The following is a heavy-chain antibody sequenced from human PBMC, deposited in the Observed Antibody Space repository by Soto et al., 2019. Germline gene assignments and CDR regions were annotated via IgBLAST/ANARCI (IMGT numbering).Heavy chain of an antibody. D-gene: IGHD6-19*01. CDR2: IKPNSGGT. J-gene: IGHJ4*02. CDR1: GYTFTGYY. Sequence: ASVKVSCKASGYTFTGYYMHWVRQAPGQGLEWMGWIKPNSGGTNYAQKFQGRVTMTRDTSISTAYMELGRLRSDDTAVYYRARVDSSGSYARGYYFDYWGQGRRVTV. CDR3: ARVDSSGSYARGYYFDY. V-gene: IGHV1-2*02.